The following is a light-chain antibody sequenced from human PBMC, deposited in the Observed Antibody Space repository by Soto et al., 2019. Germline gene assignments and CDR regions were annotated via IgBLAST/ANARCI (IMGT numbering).Light chain of an antibody. J-gene: IGKJ1*01. CDR3: QQYYSTPWT. CDR1: QSVLYSSNNKNY. CDR2: WAS. Sequence: DIVLTPSPDSLAVSLGASATINCKSSQSVLYSSNNKNYLAWYQQKPGQPPKLLIYWASTRESGVPDRFSGSGSGTDFTLTISSLQAEDVAVYYCQQYYSTPWTFCQGTKVDIK. V-gene: IGKV4-1*01.